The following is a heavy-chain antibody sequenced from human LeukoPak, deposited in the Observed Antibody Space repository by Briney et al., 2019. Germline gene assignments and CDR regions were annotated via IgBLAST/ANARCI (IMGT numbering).Heavy chain of an antibody. D-gene: IGHD3-22*01. Sequence: SETLSLTCTVSGGSISSYYWNWIRQPPGKGLEWIGYIYYSGSTNYNPSLKSRVTTSVDTSKNQFSLNLSSVTAADTAVYYCARSYYSDSSGYYYLVYWGQGTLVTVSS. CDR1: GGSISSYY. CDR3: ARSYYSDSSGYYYLVY. CDR2: IYYSGST. V-gene: IGHV4-59*01. J-gene: IGHJ4*02.